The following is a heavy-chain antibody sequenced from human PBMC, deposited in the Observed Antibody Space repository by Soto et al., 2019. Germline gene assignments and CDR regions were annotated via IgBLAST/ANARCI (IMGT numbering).Heavy chain of an antibody. CDR3: ARDGIEMATNYYYGMDV. V-gene: IGHV1-46*01. Sequence: ASVKVSCKASGYTFTSYYMHWVRQAPGQGLEWMGIINPSGGSTSYAQKFQGRVTMTRDTSTSTVYMELSSLRSEDTAVYYCARDGIEMATNYYYGMDVWGQGTTVTVSS. J-gene: IGHJ6*02. CDR2: INPSGGST. D-gene: IGHD5-12*01. CDR1: GYTFTSYY.